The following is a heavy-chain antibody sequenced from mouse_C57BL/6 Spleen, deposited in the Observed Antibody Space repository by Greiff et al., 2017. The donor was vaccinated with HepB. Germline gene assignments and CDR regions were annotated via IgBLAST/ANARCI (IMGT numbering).Heavy chain of an antibody. CDR2: IDPEDGDT. CDR1: GFNIKDYY. V-gene: IGHV14-1*01. D-gene: IGHD1-1*01. Sequence: VQLQQSGAELVRPGASVKLSCTASGFNIKDYYMHWVKQRPEQGLEWIGRIDPEDGDTEYAPKFQGKATMTADTSSNTAYLQLSSLTSEDTAVYYCTTTLYGSSYWYFDVWGTGTTVTVSS. J-gene: IGHJ1*03. CDR3: TTTLYGSSYWYFDV.